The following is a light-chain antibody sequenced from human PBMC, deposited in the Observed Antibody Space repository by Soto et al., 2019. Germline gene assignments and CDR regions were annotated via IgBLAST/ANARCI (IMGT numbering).Light chain of an antibody. V-gene: IGKV1-39*01. J-gene: IGKJ5*01. CDR1: QSISSY. CDR3: RQSYSTLIA. CDR2: AAS. Sequence: DIQVRRSSSTLTSSVADKHKITCRASQSISSYLNWYQQKPGKAPKLLIYAASSLQSGVPSRFSGSGSGTDFTLTISSLQPDDFATYYCRQSYSTLIAFGQGTRLEIK.